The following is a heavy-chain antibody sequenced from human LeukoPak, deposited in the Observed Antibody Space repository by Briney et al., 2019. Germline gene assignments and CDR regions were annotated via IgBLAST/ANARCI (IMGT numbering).Heavy chain of an antibody. CDR3: AKRDGDYYYYYGMDV. D-gene: IGHD4-17*01. CDR1: GFTFSSYA. Sequence: GGSLRLSCAASGFTFSSYAMSWVRQAPGKGLEWVSAISGSGGSTYYADSVKGRFTISRGNSKNTLYLQMNSLRAEDTAVYYCAKRDGDYYYYYGMDVWGQGTTVTVSS. J-gene: IGHJ6*02. V-gene: IGHV3-23*01. CDR2: ISGSGGST.